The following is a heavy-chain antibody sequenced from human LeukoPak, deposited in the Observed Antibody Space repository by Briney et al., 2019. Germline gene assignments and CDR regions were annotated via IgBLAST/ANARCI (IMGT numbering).Heavy chain of an antibody. CDR2: ISSGGTYE. CDR3: ARDSTYYYDSGSSGPHYFDN. D-gene: IGHD3-10*01. V-gene: IGHV3-30*01. J-gene: IGHJ4*02. Sequence: GGSLRLSCAASGFTFSNYAMHCVRQAPGKGVEWVSLISSGGTYEYYADSVKGRFTISRDNSKNTLYLQLNSLRAEDTAVYYCARDSTYYYDSGSSGPHYFDNWGQGTLVTVSS. CDR1: GFTFSNYA.